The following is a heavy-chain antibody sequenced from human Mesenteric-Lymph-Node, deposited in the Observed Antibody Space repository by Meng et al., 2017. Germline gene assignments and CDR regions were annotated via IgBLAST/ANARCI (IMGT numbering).Heavy chain of an antibody. D-gene: IGHD4-17*01. V-gene: IGHV4-39*07. CDR1: GDSISSRNYH. CDR2: IYHSGST. J-gene: IGHJ4*02. Sequence: SETLSLTCTVSGDSISSRNYHWGWIRQSPGKGLEWIGNIYHSGSTYFNPSLRSRVTMSLNTSKNQFSMTLTSVTAADTALYFCATANLTVTSPLDCWGQGSLVTVSS. CDR3: ATANLTVTSPLDC.